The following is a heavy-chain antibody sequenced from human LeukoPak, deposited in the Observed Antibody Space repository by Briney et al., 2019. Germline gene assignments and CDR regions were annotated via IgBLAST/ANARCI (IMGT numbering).Heavy chain of an antibody. J-gene: IGHJ5*02. CDR2: MNPNSGNT. CDR3: ARGLHCSSTGCSGGNWFDP. Sequence: ASVKVSCKASGYTFTSYDINWVRQATGQGLEWMGWMNPNSGNTGYAQKFQGRVTMTRNTSISTAYMELSSLRSEDTAVYYCARGLHCSSTGCSGGNWFDPWGQGTLVTVSS. D-gene: IGHD2-2*01. CDR1: GYTFTSYD. V-gene: IGHV1-8*01.